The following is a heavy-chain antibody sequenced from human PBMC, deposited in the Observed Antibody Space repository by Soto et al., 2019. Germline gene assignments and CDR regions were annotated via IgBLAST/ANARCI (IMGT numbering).Heavy chain of an antibody. J-gene: IGHJ6*02. CDR1: GFTFSSYW. CDR2: INSDGSST. V-gene: IGHV3-74*01. D-gene: IGHD3-10*01. CDR3: ARVNQPFFRGVTSQTYYYYGMDV. Sequence: GGSLRLSCAASGFTFSSYWMHWVRQAPGKGLVWVSRINSDGSSTSYADSVKGRFTISRDNAKNTLYLQMNSLRAEDTAVYYCARVNQPFFRGVTSQTYYYYGMDVWGQGTTVTVSS.